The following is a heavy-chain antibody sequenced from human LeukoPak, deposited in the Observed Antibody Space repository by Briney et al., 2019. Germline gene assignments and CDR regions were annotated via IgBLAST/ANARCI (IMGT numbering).Heavy chain of an antibody. CDR2: IDPSDSYT. Sequence: GESLKISCKGSGYSSTSYWISWVRQMPGKGLEWMGRIDPSDSYTNYSPSFQGHVTISADKSISTAYLQWSSLKASDTAMYYCARLPQAYYYGSGSSINPDYWGQGTLVTVSS. CDR3: ARLPQAYYYGSGSSINPDY. D-gene: IGHD3-10*01. J-gene: IGHJ4*02. CDR1: GYSSTSYW. V-gene: IGHV5-10-1*01.